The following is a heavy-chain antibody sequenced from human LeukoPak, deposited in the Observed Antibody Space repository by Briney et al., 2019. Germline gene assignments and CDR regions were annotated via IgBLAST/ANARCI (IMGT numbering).Heavy chain of an antibody. CDR2: IYSGGST. J-gene: IGHJ4*02. V-gene: IGHV3-53*01. Sequence: GSLRLSCAASGFTVSSNYMGWVRQAPGKGLEWVSVIYSGGSTYYADSVKGRFTISRDNSKNTLYLQMNSLRAEDTAVYYCARGVVHSGSYSNFDYWGQGTLVTVSS. CDR1: GFTVSSNY. D-gene: IGHD1-26*01. CDR3: ARGVVHSGSYSNFDY.